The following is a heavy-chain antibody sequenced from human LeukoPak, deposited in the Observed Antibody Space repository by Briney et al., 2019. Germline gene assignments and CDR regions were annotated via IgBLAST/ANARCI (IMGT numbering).Heavy chain of an antibody. CDR2: TNHSGST. CDR3: ARGTLWFGELLSRYFQH. Sequence: SETLSLTCAVYGGSFSGYYWSWIRQPPGKGLEWIGETNHSGSTNYNPSLKSRVTISVDTSKNQFSLKLSSVTAADTAVYYCARGTLWFGELLSRYFQHWGQGTLVTVSS. CDR1: GGSFSGYY. J-gene: IGHJ1*01. V-gene: IGHV4-34*01. D-gene: IGHD3-10*01.